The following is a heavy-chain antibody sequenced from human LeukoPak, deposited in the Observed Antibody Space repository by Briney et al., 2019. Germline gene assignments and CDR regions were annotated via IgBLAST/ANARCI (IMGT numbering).Heavy chain of an antibody. D-gene: IGHD5-24*01. CDR3: AKGEEYSGYDPKARRDGYNFRDWTFRSLVFYYYYMDV. CDR1: GFTFSSYA. CDR2: ISGSGGST. J-gene: IGHJ6*03. V-gene: IGHV3-23*01. Sequence: PGGSLRLSCAASGFTFSSYAMSWVRQAPGKGLEWVSAISGSGGSTYYADSVKGRFTISRDNSKNTLYLQMNSLRAEDTAVYYCAKGEEYSGYDPKARRDGYNFRDWTFRSLVFYYYYMDVWGKGTTVTVSS.